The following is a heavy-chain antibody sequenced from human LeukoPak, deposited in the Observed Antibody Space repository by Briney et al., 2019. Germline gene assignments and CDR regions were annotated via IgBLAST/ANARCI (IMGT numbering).Heavy chain of an antibody. Sequence: GGSLRLSCATSGFTFSNAWMSWVRQAPGKGLEWVGRIKSKTDGGTTDYAAVVKGRFIISRDDSENTLYLQMNSLKTDDTAVYYCARDGRNSSRDPHVSEDYYYYYYMDVWGKGTTVTVSS. CDR1: GFTFSNAW. V-gene: IGHV3-15*01. J-gene: IGHJ6*03. CDR3: ARDGRNSSRDPHVSEDYYYYYYMDV. D-gene: IGHD6-13*01. CDR2: IKSKTDGGTT.